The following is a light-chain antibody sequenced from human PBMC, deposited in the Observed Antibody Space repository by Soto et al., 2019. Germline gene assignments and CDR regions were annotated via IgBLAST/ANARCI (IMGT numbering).Light chain of an antibody. J-gene: IGLJ1*01. CDR3: RSYTSSSTYV. CDR1: SSDVGGYNY. Sequence: QSALTQPACVSGSPGQSITISCTGTSSDVGGYNYVSWYQQHPGKAPKLMIYDVSNRPSGVSNRFSGSKSGNTASLTISGLQAEDEADYYCRSYTSSSTYVFGTGTKLTVL. CDR2: DVS. V-gene: IGLV2-14*01.